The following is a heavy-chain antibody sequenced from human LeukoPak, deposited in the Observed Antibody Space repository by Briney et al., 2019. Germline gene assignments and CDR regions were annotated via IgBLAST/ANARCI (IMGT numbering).Heavy chain of an antibody. CDR3: ARAYWSGYSPLYYFDY. CDR2: IIPIFGTA. J-gene: IGHJ4*02. CDR1: GGTFSSYA. Sequence: GASVKVSCKASGGTFSSYAISWVRQAPGQGLEWMGGIIPIFGTANYAQKFQGRVTITADESTSTAYMELSSLRSEDTAVYYCARAYWSGYSPLYYFDYWGQGTLVTVSS. D-gene: IGHD3-3*01. V-gene: IGHV1-69*13.